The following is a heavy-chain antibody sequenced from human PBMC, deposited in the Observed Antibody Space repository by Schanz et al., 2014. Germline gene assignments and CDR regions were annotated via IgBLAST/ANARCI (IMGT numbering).Heavy chain of an antibody. D-gene: IGHD3-10*02. CDR2: IFYSGST. CDR1: GGSISSSSYY. J-gene: IGHJ4*02. Sequence: QLQLQESGPGLVKPSETLSLTCTVSGGSISSSSYYWGWIRQPPGKGLEGIGSIFYSGSTYYNLSHKSRVPISVDPSKNQSPLKVTSVTAAETAVYYCARENVGRGFDYWGRGALVTVSS. CDR3: ARENVGRGFDY. V-gene: IGHV4-39*02.